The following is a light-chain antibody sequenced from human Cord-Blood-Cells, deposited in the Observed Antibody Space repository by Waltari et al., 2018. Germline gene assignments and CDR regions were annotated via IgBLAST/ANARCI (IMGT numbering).Light chain of an antibody. CDR1: QGISSY. V-gene: IGKV1D-8*01. J-gene: IGKJ1*01. CDR3: LHNYRFPRT. Sequence: VIWMTQSPSLLSASTGDRVTITCRMSQGISSYLAWYQQKPGKAPELLIYAASTLQSGVPSRFSGGVSLTEFSLSIRCVRSEEFSHHYSLHNYRFPRTFGQGTQVEIK. CDR2: AAS.